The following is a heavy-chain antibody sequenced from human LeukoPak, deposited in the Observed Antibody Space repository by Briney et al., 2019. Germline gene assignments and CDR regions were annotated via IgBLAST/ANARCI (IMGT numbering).Heavy chain of an antibody. J-gene: IGHJ6*03. V-gene: IGHV3-53*01. Sequence: GGSLRLSCAASGFFVSGNYMSWVRQAPGKGLELVSFIYSGGYTHYADSVKGRFTISRDNSENTVYLQMNSLRAEDTAVYYCARLLWFGELSLGYYYYMDVWGKGTTVTVSS. CDR3: ARLLWFGELSLGYYYYMDV. CDR2: IYSGGYT. D-gene: IGHD3-10*01. CDR1: GFFVSGNY.